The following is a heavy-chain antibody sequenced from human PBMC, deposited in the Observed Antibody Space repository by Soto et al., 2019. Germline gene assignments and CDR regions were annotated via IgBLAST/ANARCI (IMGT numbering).Heavy chain of an antibody. CDR1: GYTFTGYY. CDR2: INPNSGGT. J-gene: IGHJ6*03. D-gene: IGHD6-6*01. Sequence: GASVKVSCKASGYTFTGYYMHWVRQAPGQGLEWMGWINPNSGGTNYAQKFQGWVTMTRDTSISTAYMELSRLRSDDTAVYYCARDIGYSSSSYYYYYYYMDVWGKGTTVTVSS. V-gene: IGHV1-2*04. CDR3: ARDIGYSSSSYYYYYYYMDV.